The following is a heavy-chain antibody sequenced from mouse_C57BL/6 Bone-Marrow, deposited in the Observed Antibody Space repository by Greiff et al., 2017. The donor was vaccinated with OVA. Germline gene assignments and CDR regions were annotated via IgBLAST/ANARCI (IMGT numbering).Heavy chain of an antibody. D-gene: IGHD1-1*01. CDR3: ARDYGSSYAMDY. J-gene: IGHJ4*01. V-gene: IGHV7-1*01. CDR2: SRNKANDYTT. CDR1: GFTFSDFY. Sequence: DVKLVESGGGLVQSGRSLRLSCATSGFTFSDFYMEWVSQAPGKGLEWIAASRNKANDYTTDYSASVKGRFIVSRDTSQSILYLQMNALRAEDTAIYYCARDYGSSYAMDYWGQGTSVTVSS.